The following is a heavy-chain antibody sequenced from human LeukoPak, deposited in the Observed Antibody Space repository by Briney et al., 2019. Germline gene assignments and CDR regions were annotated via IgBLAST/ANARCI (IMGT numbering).Heavy chain of an antibody. Sequence: PGGSLRLSCTASGFSLSRYWMHWVRQAPGKGLVWVSRINSDGSSTNYADSVKGRFTISRDNAKNTLFLEMNSLRAEDTAVYYCATGDGDSRYYFDYWGQGTQVTVSS. J-gene: IGHJ4*02. CDR3: ATGDGDSRYYFDY. D-gene: IGHD4-17*01. CDR2: INSDGSST. CDR1: GFSLSRYW. V-gene: IGHV3-74*01.